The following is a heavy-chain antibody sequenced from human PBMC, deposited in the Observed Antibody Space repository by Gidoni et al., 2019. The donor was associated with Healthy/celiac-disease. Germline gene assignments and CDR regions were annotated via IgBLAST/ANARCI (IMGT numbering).Heavy chain of an antibody. CDR3: ARDPEGFKWFDP. J-gene: IGHJ5*02. D-gene: IGHD2-15*01. CDR2: IIPIFGTA. Sequence: AQLVQSGAEVKKPGSSVKVSCKASRGTFSSYAISWVRQAPGQGLEWMGGIIPIFGTASYEQKCQGRVTITADESTSTAYMELSSLRSEDTAVYYCARDPEGFKWFDPWGQGTLVTVSS. CDR1: RGTFSSYA. V-gene: IGHV1-69*01.